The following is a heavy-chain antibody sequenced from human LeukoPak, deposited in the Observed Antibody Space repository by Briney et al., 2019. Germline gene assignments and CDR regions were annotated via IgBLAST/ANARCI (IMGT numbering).Heavy chain of an antibody. J-gene: IGHJ4*02. CDR2: IYYSGST. CDR3: ARSHSSGYYLDY. Sequence: SETLSLTCTVSGGSISSYYWSWIRQPPGKGLEWIGYIYYSGSTNYNPSLKSRVTISVDTSKNQFSLKLSSVTAADTAVYYCARSHSSGYYLDYWGQGTLVTVSS. CDR1: GGSISSYY. V-gene: IGHV4-59*01. D-gene: IGHD3-22*01.